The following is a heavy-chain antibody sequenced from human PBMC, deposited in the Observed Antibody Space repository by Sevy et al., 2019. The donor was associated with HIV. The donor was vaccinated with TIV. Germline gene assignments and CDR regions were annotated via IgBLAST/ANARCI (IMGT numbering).Heavy chain of an antibody. CDR3: ARSGIAVSGFDY. V-gene: IGHV3-33*01. J-gene: IGHJ4*02. CDR1: GFTFSSYG. Sequence: GGSLRLSCAASGFTFSSYGMHWVRQAPGKGLEWVAVIWYDGSNKYYADSVKGRFTISRDNSKNTLYLQMNSLRAEDTAVYYCARSGIAVSGFDYWGQGTLVTVSS. D-gene: IGHD6-19*01. CDR2: IWYDGSNK.